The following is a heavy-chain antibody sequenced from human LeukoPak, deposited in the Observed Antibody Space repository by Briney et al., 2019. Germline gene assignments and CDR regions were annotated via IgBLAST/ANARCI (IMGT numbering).Heavy chain of an antibody. CDR2: INHSGST. D-gene: IGHD6-13*01. CDR3: AIVIAAAGGLDY. CDR1: GGSFSGYY. J-gene: IGHJ4*02. Sequence: SETLSLTCAVYGGSFSGYYWSWIRRPPGKGLEWIGEINHSGSTNYNPSLKSRVTISVDTSKNQFSLKLSSVTAADTAVYYCAIVIAAAGGLDYWGQGTLVTVSS. V-gene: IGHV4-34*01.